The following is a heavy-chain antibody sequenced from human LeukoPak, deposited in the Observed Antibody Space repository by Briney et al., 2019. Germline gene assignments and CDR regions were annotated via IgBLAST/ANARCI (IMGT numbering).Heavy chain of an antibody. CDR3: ARALRYYSDSSGYAFDY. CDR1: GGSMSSYY. D-gene: IGHD3-22*01. J-gene: IGHJ4*02. CDR2: IHHSGST. V-gene: IGHV4-59*01. Sequence: PSETLSLTCTVSGGSMSSYYWSWVRQPPGKGLEWIGNIHHSGSTNYHSSLMSRVTMSMDTSKNLFSLNLISVTAADTAVYYCARALRYYSDSSGYAFDYWGQGTLVTVSS.